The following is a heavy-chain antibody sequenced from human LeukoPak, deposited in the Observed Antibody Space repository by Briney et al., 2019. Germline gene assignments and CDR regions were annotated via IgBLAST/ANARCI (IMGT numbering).Heavy chain of an antibody. CDR2: INHSGST. J-gene: IGHJ6*03. D-gene: IGHD5-18*01. V-gene: IGHV4-34*01. CDR1: GGSFSGYY. CDR3: ARLAQRGYSYGYLSPYMDV. Sequence: SETLSLTCAVYGGSFSGYYWSWIRQPPGKGLEWIGEINHSGSTNYNPSLKSRVTISVATSKNQFSLKLSSVTAADTAVYYCARLAQRGYSYGYLSPYMDVWGKGTTVTVSS.